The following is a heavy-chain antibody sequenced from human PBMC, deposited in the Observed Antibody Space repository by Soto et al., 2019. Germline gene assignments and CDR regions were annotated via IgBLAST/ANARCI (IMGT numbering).Heavy chain of an antibody. V-gene: IGHV1-3*01. J-gene: IGHJ4*02. CDR2: INAGNGNT. D-gene: IGHD4-17*01. CDR3: ARDADPMTTVTPFDY. Sequence: ASVKVSCKASGYTFTSYAMHWVRQAPGQRLEWMGWINAGNGNTKYSQKLQGRVTITRDTSASTAYMELSSLRSEDTAVYYCARDADPMTTVTPFDYWGQGTLVTVSS. CDR1: GYTFTSYA.